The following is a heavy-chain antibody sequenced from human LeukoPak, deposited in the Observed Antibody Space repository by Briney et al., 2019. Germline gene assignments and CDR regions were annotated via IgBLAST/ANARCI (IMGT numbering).Heavy chain of an antibody. CDR2: ISHSGST. CDR3: ARLTVTTNYSYNYMEV. J-gene: IGHJ6*03. D-gene: IGHD4-11*01. V-gene: IGHV4-34*01. Sequence: AETLSLTCAVYGGSFSGYYWSWIRQPPGKGLEWIWEISHSGSTNYNPALKRRFTISVDTSKKQFSLKLSSMTGADTAVYYCARLTVTTNYSYNYMEVWGKGNTVPVSS. CDR1: GGSFSGYY.